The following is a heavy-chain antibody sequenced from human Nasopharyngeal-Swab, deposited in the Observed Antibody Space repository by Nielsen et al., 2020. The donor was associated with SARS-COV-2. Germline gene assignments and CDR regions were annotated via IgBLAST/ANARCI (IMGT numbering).Heavy chain of an antibody. CDR2: INPNSGGT. J-gene: IGHJ6*02. Sequence: ASVKVSCKASGYTFTGYYMHWVRQAPGQGLEWMGWINPNSGGTNYAQKFQGRVTMTRDTSISTAYMELSRLRSDDTAVYYCATDSSAAGSYGMDVWGQGTTVTVSS. V-gene: IGHV1-2*02. D-gene: IGHD6-13*01. CDR1: GYTFTGYY. CDR3: ATDSSAAGSYGMDV.